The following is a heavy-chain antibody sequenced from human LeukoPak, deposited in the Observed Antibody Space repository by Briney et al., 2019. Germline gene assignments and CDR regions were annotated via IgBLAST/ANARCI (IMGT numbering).Heavy chain of an antibody. Sequence: ASETLSLTCTVSGGSISSYYWSWIRQPPGKGLEWIGYIYYSGSTNYNPSLKSRVTISVDTSKNQFSLKLSSVTAADTAVYYCARDRGYSSSWSDYWGQGTLVTVSS. CDR1: GGSISSYY. V-gene: IGHV4-59*12. D-gene: IGHD6-13*01. CDR3: ARDRGYSSSWSDY. J-gene: IGHJ4*02. CDR2: IYYSGST.